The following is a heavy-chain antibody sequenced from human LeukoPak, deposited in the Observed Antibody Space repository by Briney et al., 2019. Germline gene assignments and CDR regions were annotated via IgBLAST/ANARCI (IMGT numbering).Heavy chain of an antibody. CDR2: MNWDGGST. CDR1: GFTFDDYG. Sequence: GGSLRLSCAASGFTFDDYGMSWVRQAPGKGLEWVSGMNWDGGSTGYADSVKGRFTISRDNAKNSLYLQMNSLRAEDTALYYCARVYPYYYDSSGYSEAGYFDYWGQGTLVTVSS. D-gene: IGHD3-22*01. V-gene: IGHV3-20*04. CDR3: ARVYPYYYDSSGYSEAGYFDY. J-gene: IGHJ4*02.